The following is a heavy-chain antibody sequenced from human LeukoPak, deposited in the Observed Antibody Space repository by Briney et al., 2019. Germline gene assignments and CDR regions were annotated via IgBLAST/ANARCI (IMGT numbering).Heavy chain of an antibody. CDR3: ARQEGAVAGTLVY. J-gene: IGHJ4*02. CDR1: GFTFDDYA. V-gene: IGHV3-9*03. CDR2: ISWNSGSI. Sequence: AGGSLRLSCAASGFTFDDYAMHWVRQAPGKGLEWVSGISWNSGSIGYADSVKGRFTISRDNAKNSLYLQMNSLRAEDMALYYCARQEGAVAGTLVYWGQGTQVTVSS. D-gene: IGHD6-19*01.